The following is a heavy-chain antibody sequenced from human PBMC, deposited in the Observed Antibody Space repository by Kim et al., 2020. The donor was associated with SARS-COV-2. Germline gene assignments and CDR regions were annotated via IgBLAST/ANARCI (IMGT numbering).Heavy chain of an antibody. CDR1: GDSVSSNSAA. D-gene: IGHD6-19*01. V-gene: IGHV6-1*01. Sequence: SQTLSLTCAISGDSVSSNSAAWNWIRQSPSRGLEWLGRTYYMSKWYNDYAVSVKSRITINPDTSKNQFSLQLNSVTPEDTAVYYCAREYSSGWYWYYYGMDVWGQGTTVTVSS. J-gene: IGHJ6*02. CDR2: TYYMSKWYN. CDR3: AREYSSGWYWYYYGMDV.